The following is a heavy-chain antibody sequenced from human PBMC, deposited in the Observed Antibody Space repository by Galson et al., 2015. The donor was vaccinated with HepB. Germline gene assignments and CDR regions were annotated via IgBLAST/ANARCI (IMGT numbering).Heavy chain of an antibody. CDR3: AAKGQLVVPAARYFYYYYGMDV. V-gene: IGHV1-58*01. Sequence: SVKVSCKASGFTFTSSAVQWVRQARGQRLEWIGWIVVGSGNTNYAQKFQERVTITRDMPTSTAYMELSSLRSEDTAVYYCAAKGQLVVPAARYFYYYYGMDVWGQGTTVTVSS. CDR2: IVVGSGNT. CDR1: GFTFTSSA. D-gene: IGHD2-2*01. J-gene: IGHJ6*02.